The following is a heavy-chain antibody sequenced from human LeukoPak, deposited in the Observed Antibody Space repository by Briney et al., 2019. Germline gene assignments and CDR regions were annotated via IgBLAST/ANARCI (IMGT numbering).Heavy chain of an antibody. J-gene: IGHJ4*02. CDR3: ARHDYVWGSYPTGDY. CDR2: IYPGDSDT. CDR1: GYSFTSYW. V-gene: IGHV5-51*01. D-gene: IGHD3-16*02. Sequence: GESLKISCKGSGYSFTSYWIGWVRQMPGKGLEWMGIIYPGDSDTRYSPSFQGQVTISADKSISTAYLQWSSLKASDTAMYYCARHDYVWGSYPTGDYWGQGTLVTVSS.